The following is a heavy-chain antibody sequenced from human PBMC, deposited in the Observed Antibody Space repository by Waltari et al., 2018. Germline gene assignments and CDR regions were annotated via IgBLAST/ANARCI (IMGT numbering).Heavy chain of an antibody. CDR1: GFTLSGTW. J-gene: IGHJ4*02. CDR2: ISGDGSTI. D-gene: IGHD3-3*01. Sequence: EVQLVESGGGLVQPGGSLRLSCAASGFTLSGTWLPWVRQVPGQGRVWVSRISGDGSTINYAHSVKGRCTISRDTAKNTLYLQMNSLRAEDTAVYYCARGADLRGQGILVTVSS. V-gene: IGHV3-74*01. CDR3: ARGADL.